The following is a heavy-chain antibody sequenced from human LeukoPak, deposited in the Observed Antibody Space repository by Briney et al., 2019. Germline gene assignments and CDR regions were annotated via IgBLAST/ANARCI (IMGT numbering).Heavy chain of an antibody. V-gene: IGHV1-2*02. J-gene: IGHJ3*02. CDR3: ARNLWFGESSDAFDM. D-gene: IGHD3-10*01. CDR1: GYIFTGYY. Sequence: GASVKVSCKASGYIFTGYYMHWVRQAPGQGLEWMGWINANTGGTNYAQKFQGKFTMTRDTSITTVYMELSRLAFDDTAVYYCARNLWFGESSDAFDMWGQGTMVTVSS. CDR2: INANTGGT.